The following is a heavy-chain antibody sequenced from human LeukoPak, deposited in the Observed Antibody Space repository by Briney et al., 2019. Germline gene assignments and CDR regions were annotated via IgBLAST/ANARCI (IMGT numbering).Heavy chain of an antibody. V-gene: IGHV4-59*01. CDR3: ARDGYYDFWSGYVDY. J-gene: IGHJ6*04. D-gene: IGHD3-3*01. CDR1: GGSISSYY. CDR2: IYYSGST. Sequence: SETLSLTCTVSGGSISSYYWSWIRQPPGKGLEWIGYIYYSGSTNYNPSLKSRVTISVDTSKNQFSLKLSSVTAADTAVYYCARDGYYDFWSGYVDYWGKGTTVTVSS.